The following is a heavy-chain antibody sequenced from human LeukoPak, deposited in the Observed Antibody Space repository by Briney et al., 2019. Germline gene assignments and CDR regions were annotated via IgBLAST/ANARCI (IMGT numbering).Heavy chain of an antibody. CDR3: ARRAARSGWYTDY. V-gene: IGHV1-69*05. CDR2: IILIFGTA. D-gene: IGHD6-19*01. Sequence: SVKVSCKASGGTFSSYAISWVRQAPGQGLEWMGGIILIFGTANYTQKFQGRVTITTDESTSTAYMELSSLRAEDTAVYYCARRAARSGWYTDYWGQGTLVTVSS. J-gene: IGHJ4*02. CDR1: GGTFSSYA.